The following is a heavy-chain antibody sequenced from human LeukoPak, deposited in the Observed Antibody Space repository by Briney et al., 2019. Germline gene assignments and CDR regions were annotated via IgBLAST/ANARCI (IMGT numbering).Heavy chain of an antibody. CDR1: GFTFSSYE. J-gene: IGHJ4*02. D-gene: IGHD3-9*01. CDR2: ISSSGSTI. V-gene: IGHV3-48*03. Sequence: GGSLRLSCAASGFTFSSYEMNWVRQAPGKGLEWVSYISSSGSTIYYADSVKGRFTISRDNAKNSLYLQMNSLRAEDTAVYYCARDGDTGYRHHIDYWGQGTLVTVSS. CDR3: ARDGDTGYRHHIDY.